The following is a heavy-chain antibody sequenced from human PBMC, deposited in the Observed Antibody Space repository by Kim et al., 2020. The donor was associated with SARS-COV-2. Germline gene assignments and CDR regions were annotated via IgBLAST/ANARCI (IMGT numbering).Heavy chain of an antibody. V-gene: IGHV3-21*01. CDR2: IQSSGSKV. Sequence: GGSLRLSCAASGFIFSSYGMNWVRQAPGKGLEWVASIQSSGSKVFYADSVKGRFTISRDNAKNSLYLQMNSLRAEDTAVYYCATSSKLSAIPGYRPFDYWGQGTLVTVSS. D-gene: IGHD2-2*02. CDR1: GFIFSSYG. J-gene: IGHJ4*02. CDR3: ATSSKLSAIPGYRPFDY.